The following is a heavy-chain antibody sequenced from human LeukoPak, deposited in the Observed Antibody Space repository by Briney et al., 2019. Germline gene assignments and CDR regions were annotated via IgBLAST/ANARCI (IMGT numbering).Heavy chain of an antibody. CDR1: GGSFSGYY. J-gene: IGHJ6*02. CDR3: ARGRSSRSHCSGGSCYSVNYYYYGMDV. D-gene: IGHD2-15*01. Sequence: PSETLSLTCAVYGGSFSGYYWSWIRQPPGKGLEWIGEINHSGSTNYNPSLKSRVTISVDTSKNQFSLKLSSVTAADTAVYYCARGRSSRSHCSGGSCYSVNYYYYGMDVWGQGTTVTVSS. CDR2: INHSGST. V-gene: IGHV4-34*01.